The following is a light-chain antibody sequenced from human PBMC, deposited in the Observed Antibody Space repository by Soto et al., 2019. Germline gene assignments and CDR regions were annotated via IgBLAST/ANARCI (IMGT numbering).Light chain of an antibody. V-gene: IGKV1-17*01. Sequence: DIQMTQFPSSLSASVGDRVTITCRASQGIRNDLGWYQQKPGKAPKRLIYAACSLRSGVPSRFSGSGSGAEFTLAISSLQPEDSAAFYCLQHRTYPLTFGQGTKGEIK. CDR3: LQHRTYPLT. CDR2: AAC. CDR1: QGIRND. J-gene: IGKJ1*01.